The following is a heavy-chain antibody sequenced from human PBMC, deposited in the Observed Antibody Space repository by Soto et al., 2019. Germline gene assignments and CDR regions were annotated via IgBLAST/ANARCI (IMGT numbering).Heavy chain of an antibody. CDR3: ARHRDTSSRYLLPDY. CDR1: GHY. V-gene: IGHV4-39*01. Sequence: GHYWGWIRQPPGKGLEWIGNIYYRGNTYYNPSLRSRVTISVDTSKNQLSLKVTSLTAADTAVYYCARHRDTSSRYLLPDYWGQGILVTVSS. CDR2: IYYRGNT. J-gene: IGHJ4*02. D-gene: IGHD6-13*01.